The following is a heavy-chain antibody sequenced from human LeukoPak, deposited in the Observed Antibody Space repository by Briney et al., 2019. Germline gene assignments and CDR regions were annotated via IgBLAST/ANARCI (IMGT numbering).Heavy chain of an antibody. Sequence: PGGSLRLSCAASGFTVSTNYMSWVRQAAGKGLEWVANITPDGSQKKYVDSVQGRFIISRDNAKNSLYLQMSSLRVEDTAVYYCARDIYYDSSGYYVYWGQGTLVTVSS. CDR3: ARDIYYDSSGYYVY. V-gene: IGHV3-7*01. CDR1: GFTVSTNY. CDR2: ITPDGSQK. J-gene: IGHJ4*02. D-gene: IGHD3-22*01.